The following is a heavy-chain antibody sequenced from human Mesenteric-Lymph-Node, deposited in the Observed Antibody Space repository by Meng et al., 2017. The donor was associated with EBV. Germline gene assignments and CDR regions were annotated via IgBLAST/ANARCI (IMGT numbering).Heavy chain of an antibody. J-gene: IGHJ4*02. CDR2: INHSGST. CDR3: ARVKYYDSRRLSPFDY. Sequence: QVQLQQWGAGLLKPSETLSLTCAVYGGSFSGYYWSWIRQPPGKGLEWIGEINHSGSTNYNPSLKSRVTISVDTSKNQFSLKLSSVTAADTAVYYCARVKYYDSRRLSPFDYWGQGTLVTVSS. CDR1: GGSFSGYY. D-gene: IGHD3-22*01. V-gene: IGHV4-34*01.